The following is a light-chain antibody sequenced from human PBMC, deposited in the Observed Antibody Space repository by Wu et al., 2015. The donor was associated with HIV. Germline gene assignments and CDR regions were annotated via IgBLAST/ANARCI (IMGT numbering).Light chain of an antibody. CDR3: QQYNDWPRHT. V-gene: IGKV3-11*01. CDR2: DAS. J-gene: IGKJ2*01. CDR1: QSVSSS. Sequence: EIVLTQSPATLSLSPGERATLSCRASQSVSSSLAWYQQKPGQAPRLLIYDASDRATGISARFSGSGSGTDFTLTISSMQSEDFAVYYCQQYNDWPRHTFGQGTKVEIK.